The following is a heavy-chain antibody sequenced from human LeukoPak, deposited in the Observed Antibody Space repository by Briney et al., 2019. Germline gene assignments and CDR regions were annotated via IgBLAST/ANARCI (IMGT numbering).Heavy chain of an antibody. V-gene: IGHV6-1*01. CDR2: TYYRSRWYS. Sequence: SQTLSLTCAISGDSVSSNSAAWSWIRQSPSRGLEWLGRTYYRSRWYSDYAVSVESRITINPDTSKNQFTLKLNSVTPGDTAVYYCARGVISIDHWGQGTLVTVSS. CDR3: ARGVISIDH. D-gene: IGHD2-21*01. CDR1: GDSVSSNSAA. J-gene: IGHJ4*02.